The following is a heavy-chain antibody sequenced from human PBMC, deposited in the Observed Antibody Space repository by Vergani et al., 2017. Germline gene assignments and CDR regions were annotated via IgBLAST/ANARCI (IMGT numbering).Heavy chain of an antibody. J-gene: IGHJ6*02. CDR2: INTNTGNP. CDR1: GFTFTSYA. Sequence: QLVQSGPEVKKPGTSVKVSCKASGFTFTSYAMNWVRQAPGQGLEWMGWINTNTGNPTYAQGFTGRFVFSLDTSVSTAYLQISSLKAEDTAVYYCAKTRYNWNDEGAYYGMDVWGQGTTVTVSS. CDR3: AKTRYNWNDEGAYYGMDV. V-gene: IGHV7-4-1*02. D-gene: IGHD1-20*01.